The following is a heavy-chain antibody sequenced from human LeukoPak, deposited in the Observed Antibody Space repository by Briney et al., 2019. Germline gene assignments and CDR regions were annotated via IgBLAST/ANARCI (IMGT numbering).Heavy chain of an antibody. V-gene: IGHV4-59*01. J-gene: IGHJ4*02. Sequence: SETLSLTCTVSGGSISSYYWSWIRQPPGKGLEWIGYIYYSGSTNYNPSLKSRVTISVDTSKNQFSLKLSSVTAADTAVYYCARVYSSGWYGSGYYFDYWGQGTLVTVSS. CDR1: GGSISSYY. CDR3: ARVYSSGWYGSGYYFDY. CDR2: IYYSGST. D-gene: IGHD6-19*01.